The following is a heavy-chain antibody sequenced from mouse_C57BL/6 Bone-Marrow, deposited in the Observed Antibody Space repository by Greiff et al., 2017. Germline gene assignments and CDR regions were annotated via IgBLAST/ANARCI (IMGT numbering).Heavy chain of an antibody. CDR2: IWGVGST. D-gene: IGHD2-4*01. CDR1: GFSLTSYG. J-gene: IGHJ4*01. CDR3: ASANYDYGDAMDY. Sequence: VKVVESGPGLVAPSQSLSITCPVSGFSLTSYGVDWVRPSPGKGLEWLGVIWGVGSTNYNSALKSRLSISKDNSKSQVFLKMNSLQTDDTAMYYCASANYDYGDAMDYWGQGTSVTVSS. V-gene: IGHV2-6*01.